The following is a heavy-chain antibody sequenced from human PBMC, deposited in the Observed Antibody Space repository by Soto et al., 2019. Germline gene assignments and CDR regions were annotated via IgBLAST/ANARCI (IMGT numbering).Heavy chain of an antibody. V-gene: IGHV3-21*01. CDR1: GFTFSSYI. J-gene: IGHJ4*02. CDR2: ISSSSSYI. CDR3: ARGRPLGYCSGGSCPFDY. D-gene: IGHD2-15*01. Sequence: GGSLRLSCAASGFTFSSYIMNWVRQAPGKGLEWVSSISSSSSYIYYADSVKGRFTISRDNAKNSLYLQMNSLRAEDTAVYYCARGRPLGYCSGGSCPFDYWGQGTLVTVSS.